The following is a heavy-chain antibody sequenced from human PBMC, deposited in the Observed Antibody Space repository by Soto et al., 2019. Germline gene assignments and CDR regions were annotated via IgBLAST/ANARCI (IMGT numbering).Heavy chain of an antibody. CDR3: VRDAPGSGAPYYCYGMDV. V-gene: IGHV3-66*01. D-gene: IGHD3-10*01. J-gene: IGHJ6*02. CDR2: INSDGST. CDR1: GFTVSSNY. Sequence: EVQLVESGGGLVQPGGSLRLSCAASGFTVSSNYINWVRQAPGKGLEWVSVINSDGSTYYADSLKGRFTISRDNSKHTMYLQMNNLRAEDTAVYYCVRDAPGSGAPYYCYGMDVWGQGTTVTVSS.